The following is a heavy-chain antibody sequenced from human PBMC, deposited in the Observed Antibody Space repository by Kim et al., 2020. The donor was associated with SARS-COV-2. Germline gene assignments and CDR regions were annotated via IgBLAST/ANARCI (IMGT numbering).Heavy chain of an antibody. CDR1: GYNFISNW. Sequence: GASLKISCKASGYNFISNWIVWVRQMPGKGLEWMGMIYPGDSETRYSPSFRGQVTFSVDMSVTSAYVEWDSVRASDTATYYCARLEGDYGFYYYNAMDIWGQGTTVTVSS. J-gene: IGHJ6*02. V-gene: IGHV5-51*01. CDR3: ARLEGDYGFYYYNAMDI. CDR2: IYPGDSET. D-gene: IGHD3-10*01.